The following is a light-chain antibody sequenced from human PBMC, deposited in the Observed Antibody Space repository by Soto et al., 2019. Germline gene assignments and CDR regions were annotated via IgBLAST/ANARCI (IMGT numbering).Light chain of an antibody. CDR1: SSDVGGYNY. V-gene: IGLV2-8*01. CDR3: SSYAASNNFV. CDR2: EVS. J-gene: IGLJ1*01. Sequence: QSALTQPPSASGSAGQSVTISCTGTSSDVGGYNYVSWYQQHPGKAPKLMIYEVSKRPSGVPDRFSGSKSGNTASLTVSGLQAEDEADYYCSSYAASNNFVFGTGTKVTVL.